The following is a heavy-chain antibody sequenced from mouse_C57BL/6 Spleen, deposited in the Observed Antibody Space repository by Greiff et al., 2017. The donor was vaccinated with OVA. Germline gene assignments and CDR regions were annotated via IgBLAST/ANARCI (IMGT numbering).Heavy chain of an antibody. CDR1: GYAFTNYL. CDR3: ARWAYYAMDY. J-gene: IGHJ4*01. V-gene: IGHV1-54*01. Sequence: QVQLQQSGAELVRPGASVKVSCKASGYAFTNYLIEWVKQRPGQGLEWIGVIIPGSGGTNYNEKFKGKATLTADKSSSTAYMQLSSLTSEDSAVYCCARWAYYAMDYWGQGTSVTFSS. CDR2: IIPGSGGT.